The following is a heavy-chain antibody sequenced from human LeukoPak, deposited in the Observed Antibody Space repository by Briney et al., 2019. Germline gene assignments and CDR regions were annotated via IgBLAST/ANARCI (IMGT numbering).Heavy chain of an antibody. Sequence: GGSLRLSCVASGFTFSRYWMHWVRQAPGKGLEWVAVIWYDGSNKYYADSVKGRFTISRDNSKNTLYLQMNSLRAEDTAVYYCARRYSSGWDPPHNWFDPWGQGTLVTVSS. D-gene: IGHD6-19*01. V-gene: IGHV3-33*08. J-gene: IGHJ5*02. CDR3: ARRYSSGWDPPHNWFDP. CDR1: GFTFSRYW. CDR2: IWYDGSNK.